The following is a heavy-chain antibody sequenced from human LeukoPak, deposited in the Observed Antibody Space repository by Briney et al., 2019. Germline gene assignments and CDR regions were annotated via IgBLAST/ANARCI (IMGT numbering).Heavy chain of an antibody. CDR2: IYYSGST. Sequence: SETLSLTCTVSGGSISSYYWSWIRQPPGKGLEWIGYIYYSGSTNYNPSLKSRVTISVDTSKNQFSLRLSSVTAADTAVYYCARAPMTKYDYWGQGTLVTVSS. V-gene: IGHV4-59*01. CDR1: GGSISSYY. J-gene: IGHJ4*02. CDR3: ARAPMTKYDY.